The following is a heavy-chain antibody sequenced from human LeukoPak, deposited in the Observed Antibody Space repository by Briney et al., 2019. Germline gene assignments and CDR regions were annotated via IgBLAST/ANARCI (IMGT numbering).Heavy chain of an antibody. J-gene: IGHJ4*02. CDR1: GGSISSSSYY. V-gene: IGHV4-39*07. CDR2: VYYSGSS. CDR3: ARYWNNYGSGSYYNEGDY. Sequence: PSETLSLTCTVSGGSISSSSYYWGWIRQPPGKGLEWIGSVYYSGSSYYNPSLKSRVTISVDTSKNQFSLKLSSVTAADTAVYYCARYWNNYGSGSYYNEGDYWGQGTLVTVSS. D-gene: IGHD3-10*01.